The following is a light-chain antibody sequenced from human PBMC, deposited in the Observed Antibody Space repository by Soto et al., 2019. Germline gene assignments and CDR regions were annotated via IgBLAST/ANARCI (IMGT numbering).Light chain of an antibody. Sequence: IVLTQSPANLSVSPGERATLSCRASESVSDDLAWYQQKPGRAPRLLIYRASTRAAGIPARFSGSGSGTEFTLTISSLQSEDFAVYYCQQYNNWPGTFGQGTKVDI. CDR1: ESVSDD. CDR2: RAS. V-gene: IGKV3-15*01. CDR3: QQYNNWPGT. J-gene: IGKJ1*01.